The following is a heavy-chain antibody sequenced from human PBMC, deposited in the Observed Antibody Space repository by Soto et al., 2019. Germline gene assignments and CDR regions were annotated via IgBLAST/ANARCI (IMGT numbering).Heavy chain of an antibody. CDR2: IYHSGST. CDR3: ARSLLWYYDSTIDY. V-gene: IGHV4-38-2*01. Sequence: SETLSLTCAVSGYSISSGYYWGWIRQPPGKGLEWIGSIYHSGSTYYNPSLKSRVTISVDTSKNQFSLKLSSVTAADTAVYYCARSLLWYYDSTIDYWGQGTLVTVSS. CDR1: GYSISSGYY. D-gene: IGHD3-3*01. J-gene: IGHJ4*02.